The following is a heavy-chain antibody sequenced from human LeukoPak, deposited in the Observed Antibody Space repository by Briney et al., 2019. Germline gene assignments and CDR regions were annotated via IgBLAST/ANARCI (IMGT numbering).Heavy chain of an antibody. CDR1: GFTFDDYA. CDR3: ARDQGYNYGPDY. Sequence: GGSLRLSCAASGFTFDDYAMHWVRQAPGKGLEWASLLNWDGGSTYYADSVKGRFTISRDNSKASLYLQMNSLTTEDTAFYYCARDQGYNYGPDYWGQGTLVTVSS. V-gene: IGHV3-43D*03. J-gene: IGHJ4*02. D-gene: IGHD5-18*01. CDR2: LNWDGGST.